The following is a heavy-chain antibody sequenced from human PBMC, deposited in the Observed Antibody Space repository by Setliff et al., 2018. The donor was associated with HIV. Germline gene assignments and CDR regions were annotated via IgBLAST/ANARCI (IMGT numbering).Heavy chain of an antibody. Sequence: SETLSLTCTVSGGSISSSSYYWGWVRQPPGKGLEWIGSIYYSGSTYYNPSLKSRVTISRDPSTKQFSLKMTSMTAADTAVYYCAAFFVTPLMTQDFWGQGTLVTVSS. CDR3: AAFFVTPLMTQDF. CDR2: IYYSGST. D-gene: IGHD4-17*01. J-gene: IGHJ4*02. CDR1: GGSISSSSYY. V-gene: IGHV4-39*07.